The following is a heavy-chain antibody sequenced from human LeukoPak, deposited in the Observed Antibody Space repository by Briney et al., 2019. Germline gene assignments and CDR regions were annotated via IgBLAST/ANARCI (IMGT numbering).Heavy chain of an antibody. D-gene: IGHD4-11*01. CDR1: GFTFSSYG. CDR3: AKEMTTWFYYFDY. V-gene: IGHV3-30*18. J-gene: IGHJ4*02. Sequence: GGSLRLSCAASGFTFSSYGMHWVRQAPGKGLEWVAVISYDGSNKYYADSVKGRFTISRDNSKNTLYLQMNSLRAEDTAVYYCAKEMTTWFYYFDYWGQGTLVTDSS. CDR2: ISYDGSNK.